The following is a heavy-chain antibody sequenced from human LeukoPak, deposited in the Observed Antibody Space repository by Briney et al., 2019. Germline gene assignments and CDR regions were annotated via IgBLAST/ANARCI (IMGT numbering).Heavy chain of an antibody. CDR1: GDSSSSGSFA. CDR2: IYRSGTT. V-gene: IGHV4-30-2*01. D-gene: IGHD3-22*01. CDR3: ARANYYYDSSGYYYNYYFDS. J-gene: IGHJ4*02. Sequence: PSETLSLTCGVSGDSSSSGSFAWSWIRQPPGKGLEWIGYIYRSGTTHYNPSLKSRVTISADRSKNQFSLRPSSMTAADTAVYYCARANYYYDSSGYYYNYYFDSWGQGALVTVSS.